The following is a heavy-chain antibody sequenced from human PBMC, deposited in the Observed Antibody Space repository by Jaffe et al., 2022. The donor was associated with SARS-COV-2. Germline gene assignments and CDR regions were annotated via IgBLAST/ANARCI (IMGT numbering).Heavy chain of an antibody. CDR1: GFTFSSYA. V-gene: IGHV3-64*01. J-gene: IGHJ4*02. CDR2: ISSNGGST. D-gene: IGHD4-17*01. Sequence: EVQLVESGGGLVQPGGSLRLSCAASGFTFSSYAMHWVRQAPGKGLEYVSAISSNGGSTYYANSVKGRFTISRDNSKNTLYLQMGSLRAEDMAVYYCARAAHYGDFPFDYWGQGTLVTVSS. CDR3: ARAAHYGDFPFDY.